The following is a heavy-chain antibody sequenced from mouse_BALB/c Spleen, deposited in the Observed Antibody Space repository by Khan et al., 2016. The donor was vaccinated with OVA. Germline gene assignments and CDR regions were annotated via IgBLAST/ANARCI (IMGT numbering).Heavy chain of an antibody. D-gene: IGHD1-1*01. Sequence: EVELVESGPGLVKPSQSLSLTCTVTGYSITSGYAWNWIRQFPGNKLEWMGYISYSGGTSYNPSLKSRISITRDTSKNQFFLQLNSVTTEDTATYYCARGNYYGYYFDYGGQGTPRTVSA. CDR1: GYSITSGYA. CDR3: ARGNYYGYYFDY. CDR2: ISYSGGT. V-gene: IGHV3-2*02. J-gene: IGHJ2*01.